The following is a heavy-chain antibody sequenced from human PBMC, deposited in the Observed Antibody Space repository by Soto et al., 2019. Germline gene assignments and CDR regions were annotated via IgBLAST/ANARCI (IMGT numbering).Heavy chain of an antibody. CDR1: GGSISSGDCY. CDR2: IYYSGST. CDR3: ASSSGQRNNSRPPRLDY. D-gene: IGHD6-6*01. J-gene: IGHJ4*02. Sequence: PSETLALTCTVSGGSISSGDCYWSWIRQPPGKGLEWIGYIYYSGSTYYNPSLKSRVTMSLDTSRNQFSLKLSSVTAADTAVYYCASSSGQRNNSRPPRLDYWSQGTSVTVSS. V-gene: IGHV4-30-4*01.